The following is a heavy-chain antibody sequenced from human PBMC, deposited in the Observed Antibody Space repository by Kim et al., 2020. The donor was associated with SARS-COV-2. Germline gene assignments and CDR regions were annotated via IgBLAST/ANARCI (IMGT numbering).Heavy chain of an antibody. CDR3: ARAYHEHDGDYEDWFDP. D-gene: IGHD4-17*01. J-gene: IGHJ5*02. Sequence: GNGRLTISRDNYKHTLYLQMNSLGAEDTAVYYCARAYHEHDGDYEDWFDPWGQGTLVTVSS. V-gene: IGHV3-30*07.